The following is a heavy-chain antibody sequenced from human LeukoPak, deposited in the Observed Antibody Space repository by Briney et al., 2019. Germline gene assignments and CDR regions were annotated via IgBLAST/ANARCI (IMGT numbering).Heavy chain of an antibody. CDR2: IYYSGST. CDR3: ARGRAPDAFDI. V-gene: IGHV4-59*01. Sequence: SETLSLTCTVSGGSISSYYWSWLRQPPGKGLEWIGYIYYSGSTNYNPSLKSRVTISVDTSKNQFSLKLSSVTAADTAVYYCARGRAPDAFDIWGQGTMVTVSS. J-gene: IGHJ3*02. CDR1: GGSISSYY.